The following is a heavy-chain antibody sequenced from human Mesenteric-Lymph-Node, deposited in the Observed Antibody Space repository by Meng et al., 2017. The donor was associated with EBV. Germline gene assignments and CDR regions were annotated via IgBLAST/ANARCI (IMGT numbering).Heavy chain of an antibody. J-gene: IGHJ4*02. CDR3: ARDYCSSTSCLFDY. Sequence: QVQLVLSGVEVKKPGASLKVPCKASGYTFISYTMYWVRHAPEQRLEWMGWINPGNGNTKYSQKFQGRVTITRDTSATTAYMELSSLNSEDTAVYYCARDYCSSTSCLFDYWGQGTLVTVSS. V-gene: IGHV1-3*01. CDR1: GYTFISYT. CDR2: INPGNGNT. D-gene: IGHD2-2*01.